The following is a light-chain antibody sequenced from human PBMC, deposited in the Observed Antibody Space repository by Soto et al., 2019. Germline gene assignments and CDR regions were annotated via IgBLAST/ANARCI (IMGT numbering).Light chain of an antibody. Sequence: EVVLTQSPGTLSLSPGERVTLSCRASQSVASSYLAWYQQKPGRAPRLLFYSASSRATGIPYRFSGSGSGTDFTLTISRLEPEDFAVYYCHHFGSLPETFGQGTNVE. CDR2: SAS. J-gene: IGKJ1*01. CDR1: QSVASSY. V-gene: IGKV3-20*01. CDR3: HHFGSLPET.